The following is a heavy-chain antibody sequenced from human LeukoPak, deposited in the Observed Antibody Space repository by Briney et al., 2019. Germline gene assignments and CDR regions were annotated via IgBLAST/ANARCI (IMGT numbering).Heavy chain of an antibody. D-gene: IGHD5-12*01. V-gene: IGHV3-74*01. Sequence: TGGSLRLSCAASGFTFSSNWLHWVRQAPGKGLVWVSRISSDGTTTNYADSVKGRFTISRDNAKNTVHLQMSSLRAEDTAVYYCIRYSGHDGWVWGQGTLVTVSS. CDR1: GFTFSSNW. CDR3: IRYSGHDGWV. J-gene: IGHJ4*02. CDR2: ISSDGTTT.